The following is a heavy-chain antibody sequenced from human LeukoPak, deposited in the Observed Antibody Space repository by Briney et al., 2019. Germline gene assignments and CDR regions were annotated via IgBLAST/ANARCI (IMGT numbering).Heavy chain of an antibody. J-gene: IGHJ4*02. Sequence: PGGSLRLSCAASGFTFSSYGMHWVRQAPGKGLERVAGISYDGSNKYYADSVKGRFTISRDNSKNTLYLQMNSLRAEDTAVYYCAKPYGSGSYYNGGPDYWGQGTLVTVPS. CDR2: ISYDGSNK. CDR3: AKPYGSGSYYNGGPDY. V-gene: IGHV3-30*18. D-gene: IGHD3-10*01. CDR1: GFTFSSYG.